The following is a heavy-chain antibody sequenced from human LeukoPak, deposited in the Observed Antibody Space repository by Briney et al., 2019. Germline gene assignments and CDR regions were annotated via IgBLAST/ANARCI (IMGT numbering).Heavy chain of an antibody. D-gene: IGHD3-10*01. V-gene: IGHV3-11*04. CDR1: GFVVSDYY. J-gene: IGHJ3*01. Sequence: GGSLRLSCAASGFVVSDYYMSWIRQAPGKGLEWLSYISRSGSPIYCADSVKGRFIISRDNANNSLYLQMNSLRAEDTAVYYCQGTEGITVSDPFDVWGQGSMVTVSS. CDR2: ISRSGSPI. CDR3: QGTEGITVSDPFDV.